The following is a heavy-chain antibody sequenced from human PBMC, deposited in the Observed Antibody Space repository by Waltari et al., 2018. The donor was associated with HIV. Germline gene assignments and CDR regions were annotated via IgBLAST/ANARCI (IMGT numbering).Heavy chain of an antibody. CDR1: GSTFTGYY. J-gene: IGHJ4*02. V-gene: IGHV1-2*02. CDR3: ARGIRLV. Sequence: QVQLVHAGAAARKPGASVRVACKASGSTFTGYYIHSVRQAPGQGLEWMGCINPNSGGTNYAQKFQGRVTMTRDTSTSTSYMELNRLRSDDTAVYYCARGIRLVWGQGTLVTVSS. D-gene: IGHD1-20*01. CDR2: INPNSGGT.